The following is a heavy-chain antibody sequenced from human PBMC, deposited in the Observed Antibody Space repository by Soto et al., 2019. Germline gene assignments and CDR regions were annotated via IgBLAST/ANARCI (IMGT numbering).Heavy chain of an antibody. V-gene: IGHV3-30*03. CDR1: GFSFSSYG. CDR3: SIGNGLVGATSFHFYYGMDV. CDR2: ISYDANKK. D-gene: IGHD1-26*01. J-gene: IGHJ6*02. Sequence: QVQLVESGGGVVQPGRSLRLSCAASGFSFSSYGMYWVRQAPGKGLEWVAVISYDANKKYYADSVKGRFTISRDNSKNTLYLQFNSLRTEYTAVYYCSIGNGLVGATSFHFYYGMDVWAQGSTVTFSS.